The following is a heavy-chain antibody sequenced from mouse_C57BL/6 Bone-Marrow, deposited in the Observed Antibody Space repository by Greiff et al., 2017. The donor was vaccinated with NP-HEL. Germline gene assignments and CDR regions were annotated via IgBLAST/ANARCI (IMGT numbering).Heavy chain of an antibody. J-gene: IGHJ3*01. V-gene: IGHV10-1*01. D-gene: IGHD2-1*01. Sequence: EVQRVESGGGLVQPKGSLKLSCAASGFSFNTYAMNWVRQAPGQGLEWVARIRSKSNNYATYYADSVKDRFTISRDDSESMLYLQMNNLKTEDTAMYYCVRQGSYYGNYAWFAYWGQGTLVTVSA. CDR1: GFSFNTYA. CDR2: IRSKSNNYAT. CDR3: VRQGSYYGNYAWFAY.